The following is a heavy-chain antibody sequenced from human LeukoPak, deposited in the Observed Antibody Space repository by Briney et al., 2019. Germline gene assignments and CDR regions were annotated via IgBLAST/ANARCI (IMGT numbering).Heavy chain of an antibody. Sequence: PGGSLRLSCAASGFTFSSYSMNWVRQAPGKGLEWVSSISSSSSYIYYADSVKGRFTISRDNAKNSLYLQMNSLRAEDTAVYYCARSWVGISDYDSSGYPTPDYWGQGTLVTVSS. CDR2: ISSSSSYI. J-gene: IGHJ4*02. CDR1: GFTFSSYS. CDR3: ARSWVGISDYDSSGYPTPDY. V-gene: IGHV3-21*01. D-gene: IGHD3-22*01.